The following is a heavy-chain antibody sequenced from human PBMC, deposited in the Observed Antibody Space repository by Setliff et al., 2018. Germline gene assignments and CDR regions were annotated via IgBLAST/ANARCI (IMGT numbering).Heavy chain of an antibody. V-gene: IGHV4-4*08. CDR3: ARESATIGEFPLYYFDK. D-gene: IGHD3-10*01. Sequence: LSLTCTVSDGSLSTYYWSWIRQPPGKELEWIGYIYSSGSTNYNPSLKSRVTISVDMSKNQFSLELSSVTAADAAVYFCARESATIGEFPLYYFDKWGQGIPVTVSS. CDR2: IYSSGST. J-gene: IGHJ4*02. CDR1: DGSLSTYY.